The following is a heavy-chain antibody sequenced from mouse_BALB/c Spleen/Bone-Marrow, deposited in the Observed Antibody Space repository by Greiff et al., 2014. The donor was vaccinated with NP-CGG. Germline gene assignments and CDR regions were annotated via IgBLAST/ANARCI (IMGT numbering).Heavy chain of an antibody. CDR1: GYTFTSYV. CDR2: INPYNDGT. V-gene: IGHV1-14*01. J-gene: IGHJ2*01. CDR3: AREGVDYYDY. Sequence: LVESGPELVKPGASVKMSCKASGYTFTSYVMHWVKQQPGQGLEWFGYINPYNDGTKYNEKFEGKATLTSDKSSSTAYMELGSLTSEDSAVYFCAREGVDYYDYWGQGTTLTVSS.